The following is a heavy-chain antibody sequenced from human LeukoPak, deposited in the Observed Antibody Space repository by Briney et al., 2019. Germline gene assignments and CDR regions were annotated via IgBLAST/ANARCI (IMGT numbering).Heavy chain of an antibody. V-gene: IGHV3-74*01. D-gene: IGHD2-15*01. CDR2: INSDGSST. J-gene: IGHJ4*02. CDR1: GFTFSSYS. CDR3: ARDRVAAYYDY. Sequence: TGGSLRLSCAASGFTFSSYSMHWVRQAPGKGLVWVSRINSDGSSTSYADSVKGRFTISRDNAKNTLYLEMNSLRAEDTAVYYCARDRVAAYYDYWGQRTLVTVSS.